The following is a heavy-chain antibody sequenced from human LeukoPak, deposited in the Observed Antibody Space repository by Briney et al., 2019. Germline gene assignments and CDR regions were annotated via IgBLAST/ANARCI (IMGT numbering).Heavy chain of an antibody. V-gene: IGHV3-30*02. J-gene: IGHJ5*02. D-gene: IGHD6-19*01. CDR2: IRYEGSNK. Sequence: GGSLRLSCAASGFPFSSYGMHWVRQAPGKGREGVAFIRYEGSNKYYADSVKGLFTISRDNSKNTLYLQMNSLRAEDTAVYYCAKASREQWLVFRTYNWFDPWGRGTLVTVSS. CDR3: AKASREQWLVFRTYNWFDP. CDR1: GFPFSSYG.